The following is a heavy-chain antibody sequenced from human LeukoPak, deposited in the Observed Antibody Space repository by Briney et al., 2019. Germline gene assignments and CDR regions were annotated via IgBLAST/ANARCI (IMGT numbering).Heavy chain of an antibody. CDR3: ARDHPLPRIQLWLLEENDAFDI. CDR1: GGSISSGGYY. V-gene: IGHV4-31*03. CDR2: IYYSGST. J-gene: IGHJ3*02. D-gene: IGHD5-18*01. Sequence: SETLSLTCTVSGGSISSGGYYWSWIRQHPGKGLEWIGYIYYSGSTYYNPSLKSRVTISVDTSKNQFSLKLSSVTAADTAVYYCARDHPLPRIQLWLLEENDAFDIWGQGTMVTVSS.